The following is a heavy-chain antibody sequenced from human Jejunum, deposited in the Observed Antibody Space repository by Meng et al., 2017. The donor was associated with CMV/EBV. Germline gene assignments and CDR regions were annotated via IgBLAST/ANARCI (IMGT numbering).Heavy chain of an antibody. Sequence: TMSWVRQAPGKGLEWVSSFSSSSRSSNYIYYADSVKGRFTISRDNAKNSVYLQMNSLRAEDTAVYYCVRVLNYDFWDGYSDYYFDDWGQGTLVTVSS. D-gene: IGHD3-3*01. CDR2: FSSSSRSSNYI. J-gene: IGHJ4*02. V-gene: IGHV3-21*01. CDR1: T. CDR3: VRVLNYDFWDGYSDYYFDD.